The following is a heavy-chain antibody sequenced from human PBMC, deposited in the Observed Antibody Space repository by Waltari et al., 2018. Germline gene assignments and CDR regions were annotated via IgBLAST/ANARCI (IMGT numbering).Heavy chain of an antibody. CDR2: IIPIFGTA. D-gene: IGHD3-22*01. J-gene: IGHJ3*02. Sequence: QVQLVQSGAEVKKPGSSVKVSCKASGGTFSSYAISWVRQAPGQGLEWMGGIIPIFGTANYAQKFQGRVTITADESTSTAYMELSSLRSEDTAVYYCARQSGYYDSSGSDAFDIWSQGTMVTVSS. CDR3: ARQSGYYDSSGSDAFDI. V-gene: IGHV1-69*01. CDR1: GGTFSSYA.